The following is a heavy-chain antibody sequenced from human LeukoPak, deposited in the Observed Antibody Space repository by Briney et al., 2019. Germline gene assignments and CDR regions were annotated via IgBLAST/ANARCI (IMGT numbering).Heavy chain of an antibody. CDR1: GFTFSSYG. D-gene: IGHD3-22*01. CDR3: ARDSPPITMIVVDPPIDY. Sequence: PGGSLRLSCAASGFTFSSYGMSWVRQAPGKGLEWVSSISSSSSYIYYADSVKGRFTISRDNAKNSLYLQMNSLRAEDTAVYYCARDSPPITMIVVDPPIDYWGQGTLVTVSS. J-gene: IGHJ4*02. V-gene: IGHV3-21*01. CDR2: ISSSSSYI.